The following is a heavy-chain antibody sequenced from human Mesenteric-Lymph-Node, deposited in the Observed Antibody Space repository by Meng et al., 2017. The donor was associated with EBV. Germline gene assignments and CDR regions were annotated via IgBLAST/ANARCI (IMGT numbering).Heavy chain of an antibody. J-gene: IGHJ4*02. V-gene: IGHV1-3*01. CDR3: ARSAVGDTYTAFDY. CDR2: ITAGTGNT. D-gene: IGHD1-26*01. Sequence: VPLVLSWAEVKKHGASMKVLCEASGETFTSYSIHWVRQAPGQRLVWMRWITAGTGNTKSSKKFQGRVTITRDTSASTSYMEMSTLKSEDTAVYYCARSAVGDTYTAFDYWGQGSLVTVSS. CDR1: GETFTSYS.